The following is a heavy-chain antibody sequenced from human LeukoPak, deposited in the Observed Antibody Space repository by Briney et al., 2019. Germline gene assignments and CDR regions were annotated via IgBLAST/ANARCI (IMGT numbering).Heavy chain of an antibody. J-gene: IGHJ4*02. Sequence: GGSLRLSCAASGFAFSGYIMNWVRQAPGKGLEWVSFIGTSGNPIYYADAVKGRFTVSRDNAKNSLYLQMSSLRAEDTAVYYCARDQWLDYWGQGTLVTVSS. D-gene: IGHD6-19*01. V-gene: IGHV3-48*01. CDR3: ARDQWLDY. CDR1: GFAFSGYI. CDR2: IGTSGNPI.